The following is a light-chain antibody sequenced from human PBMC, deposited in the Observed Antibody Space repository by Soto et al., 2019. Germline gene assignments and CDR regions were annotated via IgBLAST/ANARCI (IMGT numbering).Light chain of an antibody. CDR2: DVS. Sequence: QSALTQPRSVSGSPGQSVTISCTGTSSDVGGYNYVSWYQQHPGKAPKLMIYDVSKRPSGVPDRFSGSKSGNTASLTISGLQAEDEADYCCCSYAGSYVFGTGTKLPVL. V-gene: IGLV2-11*01. CDR3: CSYAGSYV. CDR1: SSDVGGYNY. J-gene: IGLJ1*01.